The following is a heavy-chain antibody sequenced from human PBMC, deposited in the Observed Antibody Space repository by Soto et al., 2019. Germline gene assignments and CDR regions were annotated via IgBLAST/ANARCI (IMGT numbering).Heavy chain of an antibody. CDR2: ISAAGDP. V-gene: IGHV3-13*05. CDR3: ARTDRDFYGLDV. J-gene: IGHJ6*02. CDR1: GFTFRNYD. Sequence: EVQLVESGGGLVQPGGSLRLSCKASGFTFRNYDMHWVRQGTGKGLEWVSGISAAGDPDYADSVEGRFTISRENAQNSFFLQKNSLRVDDTAVYYCARTDRDFYGLDVWGQGTTVIVSS.